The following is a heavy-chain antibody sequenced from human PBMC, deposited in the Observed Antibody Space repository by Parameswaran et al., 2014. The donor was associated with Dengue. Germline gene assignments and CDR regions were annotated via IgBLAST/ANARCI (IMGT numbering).Heavy chain of an antibody. D-gene: IGHD6-6*01. V-gene: IGHV4-34*01. CDR2: INHSGST. Sequence: TLSLTCAVYGGSFSGYYWSWIRQPPGKGLEWIGEINHSGSTNYNPSLKSRVTISVDTSKNQFSLKLSSVTAADTAVYYCAREKMAARPILGVYYYYYGMDVWGQGTTVTVSS. J-gene: IGHJ6*02. CDR1: GGSFSGYY. CDR3: AREKMAARPILGVYYYYYGMDV.